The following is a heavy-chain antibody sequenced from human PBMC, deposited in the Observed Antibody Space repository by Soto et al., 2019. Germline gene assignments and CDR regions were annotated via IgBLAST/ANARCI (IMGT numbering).Heavy chain of an antibody. CDR1: GGTFSSYA. CDR3: ARADCISTSCYRYYYGMDV. V-gene: IGHV1-69*12. J-gene: IGHJ6*02. CDR2: IIPIFGTA. D-gene: IGHD2-2*01. Sequence: QVQLVQSGAEVKKPGSSVKVSCKASGGTFSSYAISWVRQAPGQGLEWMGGIIPIFGTANYAQKFQGRVTITADESTSTAYMELSSLRSEDTAVYYCARADCISTSCYRYYYGMDVWGQGTTVTVSS.